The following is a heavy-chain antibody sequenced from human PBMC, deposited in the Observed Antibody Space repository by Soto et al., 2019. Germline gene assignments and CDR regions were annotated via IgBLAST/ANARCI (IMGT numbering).Heavy chain of an antibody. D-gene: IGHD3-3*01. J-gene: IGHJ4*01. CDR1: GGSFSGYY. Sequence: SETLSLTCAVYGGSFSGYYWSWIRQPAGKGLEWIGEINHSGSTNYNPSLKSRVTISVDTPNNQFSLRLNSVTAADTAVYYCARVGRLHAGISLTIHSFDYWGHGALLTVSS. CDR2: INHSGST. V-gene: IGHV4-34*01. CDR3: ARVGRLHAGISLTIHSFDY.